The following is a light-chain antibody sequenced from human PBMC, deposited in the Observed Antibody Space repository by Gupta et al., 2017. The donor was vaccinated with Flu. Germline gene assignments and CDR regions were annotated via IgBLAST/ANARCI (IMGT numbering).Light chain of an antibody. CDR1: RGVSSNF. CDR2: EAS. J-gene: IGKJ3*01. CDR3: QQWGDIPFT. Sequence: EIVLTLSPDTLSLSPGERATLSCRASRGVSSNFLAWYQQKPGQAPRLLMSEASYRATGVPDRFSGSGSGTDFTLTISRLEPGDVAVYYCQQWGDIPFTFGPGTKVDI. V-gene: IGKV3-20*01.